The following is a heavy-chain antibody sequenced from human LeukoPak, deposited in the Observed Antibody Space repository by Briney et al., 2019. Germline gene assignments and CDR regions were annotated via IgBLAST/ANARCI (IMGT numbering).Heavy chain of an antibody. CDR3: ARSIGYSNYYYGMDV. CDR1: GFTSSSYS. V-gene: IGHV3-21*01. CDR2: ISSSSSYI. D-gene: IGHD4-4*01. Sequence: GGSLRLSCAASGFTSSSYSMNWVRQAPGKGLEWVSSISSSSSYIYYADSVKGRFTISRDNAKNSLYLQMNSLRAEDTAVYYCARSIGYSNYYYGMDVWGQGTTVTVSS. J-gene: IGHJ6*02.